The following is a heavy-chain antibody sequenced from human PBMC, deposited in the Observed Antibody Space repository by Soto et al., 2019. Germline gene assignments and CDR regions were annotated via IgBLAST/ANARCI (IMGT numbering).Heavy chain of an antibody. D-gene: IGHD6-19*01. J-gene: IGHJ4*02. CDR3: SHDISGWLGFDY. CDR2: IYWDDDK. V-gene: IGHV2-5*02. CDR1: GFSLSTRGVG. Sequence: QITLKESGPTLVKPTQTLTLTCTFSGFSLSTRGVGVGWIRQPPGKALEWLALIYWDDDKRYSPSLKSRLSNTKDTSKNPVVLTMTHMDPVDTATYYCSHDISGWLGFDYWGQGTLVTVSS.